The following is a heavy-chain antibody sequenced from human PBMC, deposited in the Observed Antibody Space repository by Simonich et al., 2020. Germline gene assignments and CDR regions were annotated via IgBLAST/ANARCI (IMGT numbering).Heavy chain of an antibody. J-gene: IGHJ4*02. V-gene: IGHV3-20*01. CDR2: SNGNGGHT. Sequence: EVQLVESGGGVVRPGGSLRLSCAASGFTFDDYGMSWVRQAPGMVVERVSGSNGNGGHTGYADSVKGRFTHSRDHAKNSLYLQMNSLRAEDTALYHCARGRNDFDYWGQGTLVTVSS. CDR3: ARGRNDFDY. CDR1: GFTFDDYG. D-gene: IGHD1-1*01.